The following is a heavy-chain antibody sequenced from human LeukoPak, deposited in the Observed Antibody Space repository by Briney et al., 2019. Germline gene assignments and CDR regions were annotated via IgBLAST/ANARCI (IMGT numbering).Heavy chain of an antibody. D-gene: IGHD3-3*01. CDR2: INHSGST. J-gene: IGHJ4*02. Sequence: SETLSLTCTVSGGSFSGYYWSWIRQPPGKGLEWIGEINHSGSTNYNPSLKSRVTISVDTSKNQFSLKLSSVTAADTAVYYCASEPGDYDFWSGQYDYWGQGTLVTVSS. V-gene: IGHV4-34*01. CDR3: ASEPGDYDFWSGQYDY. CDR1: GGSFSGYY.